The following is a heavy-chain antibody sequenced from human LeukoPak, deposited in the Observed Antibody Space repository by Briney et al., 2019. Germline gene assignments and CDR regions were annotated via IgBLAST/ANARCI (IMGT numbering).Heavy chain of an antibody. V-gene: IGHV4-39*07. Sequence: SETLSLTCTISGGSISSSGYYWDWIRQPPGKGLEWIGSIYYSGSTYYNPSLKSRVTISLDTSKNQFSLKLNSVTAADTALFYCARGYDGYKDFWGQGTLVTVSS. CDR1: GGSISSSGYY. CDR3: ARGYDGYKDF. D-gene: IGHD5-24*01. CDR2: IYYSGST. J-gene: IGHJ4*02.